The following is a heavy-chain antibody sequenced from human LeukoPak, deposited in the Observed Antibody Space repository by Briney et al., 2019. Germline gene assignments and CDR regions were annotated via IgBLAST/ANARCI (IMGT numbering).Heavy chain of an antibody. V-gene: IGHV3-7*03. CDR1: GFTFRNYW. CDR2: IKQDGSDR. D-gene: IGHD6-19*01. CDR3: VRNLAVAGTCFDS. J-gene: IGHJ4*02. Sequence: GGSLRLSCAASGFTFRNYWMSWVRQAPGTGLEWVANIKQDGSDRNFVTSVRGRFTISRDNAESSLYLQMNSLRVEDTAVYYCVRNLAVAGTCFDSWGQGTLVTVSS.